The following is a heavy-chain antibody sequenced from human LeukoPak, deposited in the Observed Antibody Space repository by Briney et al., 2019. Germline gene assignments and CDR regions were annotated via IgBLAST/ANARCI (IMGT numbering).Heavy chain of an antibody. CDR2: INSNSNYM. Sequence: GGSLRLSCAASGFIFSYYSMNWVRQAPGKGLEWVSSINSNSNYMSYADSVKGRFTISRDNAKNSLYLQMTSLRAEDTAVYYCAKCGSGSNFDYWGQGILVTVSS. D-gene: IGHD3-10*01. CDR3: AKCGSGSNFDY. CDR1: GFIFSYYS. V-gene: IGHV3-21*01. J-gene: IGHJ4*02.